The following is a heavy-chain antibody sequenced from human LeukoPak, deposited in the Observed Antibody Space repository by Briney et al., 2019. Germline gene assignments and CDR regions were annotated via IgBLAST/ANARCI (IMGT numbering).Heavy chain of an antibody. V-gene: IGHV6-1*01. J-gene: IGHJ4*02. CDR1: GDSVSGSPAV. CDR2: ADYRSKWYI. D-gene: IGHD3-10*01. CDR3: ARGAVRGGTNFDY. Sequence: SQTLSLTCAISGDSVSGSPAVWNWIRQSRSRGLEWLGTADYRSKWYIDYAVDVKGRMTSPPDTSKSQFSLQLKSVTPEDTAVYYCARGAVRGGTNFDYWGQGTLVTVSS.